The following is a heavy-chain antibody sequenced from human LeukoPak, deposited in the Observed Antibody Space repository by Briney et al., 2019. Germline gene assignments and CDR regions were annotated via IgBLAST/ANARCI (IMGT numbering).Heavy chain of an antibody. Sequence: PGGSLRLSCAASGFTFSSYAMSWVRQAPGKGLEWVSAISGSGGSTYYADSVEGRFTISRDNSKNTLYLQMNSLRAEDTAVYYCAKGGLLVSWNWFDPWGQGTLVTVSS. V-gene: IGHV3-23*01. J-gene: IGHJ5*02. CDR1: GFTFSSYA. CDR2: ISGSGGST. D-gene: IGHD3-10*01. CDR3: AKGGLLVSWNWFDP.